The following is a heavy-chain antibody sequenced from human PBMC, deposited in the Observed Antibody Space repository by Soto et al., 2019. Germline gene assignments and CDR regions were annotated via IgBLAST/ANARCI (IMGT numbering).Heavy chain of an antibody. Sequence: GGSLTPSSAAAGFTCGNYSMGWVRQPPGKGLEWGSTVIGSGDNTYYTESVEGRLTISRDNSKNALYLQMNTVRAEDTAVYYCARQISYDYWGQGTPVTVSS. D-gene: IGHD2-15*01. CDR3: ARQISYDY. CDR2: VIGSGDNT. J-gene: IGHJ4*02. CDR1: GFTCGNYS. V-gene: IGHV3-23*01.